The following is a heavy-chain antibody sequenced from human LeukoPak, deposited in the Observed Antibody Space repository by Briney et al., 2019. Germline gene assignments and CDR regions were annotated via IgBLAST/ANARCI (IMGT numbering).Heavy chain of an antibody. CDR1: GYTFTKYD. Sequence: SAVTVSCRASGYTFTKYDMNWLRQATAQGLEWMGWINPGSGNAGYAQKVQGRVTMTRDTSTRTAYMELSSLRYEHTAVYYCVRVFVDDSGYYNYYFDPWGQGTPLTVSS. J-gene: IGHJ5*02. D-gene: IGHD3-22*01. CDR3: VRVFVDDSGYYNYYFDP. V-gene: IGHV1-8*01. CDR2: INPGSGNA.